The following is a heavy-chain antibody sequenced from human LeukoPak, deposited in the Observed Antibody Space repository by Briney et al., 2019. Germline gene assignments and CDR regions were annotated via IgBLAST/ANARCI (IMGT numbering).Heavy chain of an antibody. Sequence: PSETLSLTCAVSGGSISSSDWWSWVRQPPGKGLEWIGEIYHSGSTNYNPSLKSRVTISVDTSKNQFSLKLSSVTAADTAVYYCARVDTAMDYYYYYMDVWGKGTTVTVSS. CDR1: GGSISSSDW. D-gene: IGHD5-18*01. CDR2: IYHSGST. CDR3: ARVDTAMDYYYYYMDV. J-gene: IGHJ6*03. V-gene: IGHV4-4*02.